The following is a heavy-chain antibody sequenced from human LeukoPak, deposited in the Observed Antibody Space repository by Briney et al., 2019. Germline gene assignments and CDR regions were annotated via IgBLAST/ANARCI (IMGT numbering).Heavy chain of an antibody. CDR2: INPNSGGT. CDR3: ARTGSGTDYMDV. CDR1: GYTFTGYY. V-gene: IGHV1-2*02. D-gene: IGHD3-10*01. Sequence: ASVKVSCKASGYTFTGYYMHWVRQAPGQGLEWMGWINPNSGGTNYAQKFQGRVTMARDTSISTAYMELGSLRSEDTAVYYCARTGSGTDYMDVWGKGTTVTISS. J-gene: IGHJ6*03.